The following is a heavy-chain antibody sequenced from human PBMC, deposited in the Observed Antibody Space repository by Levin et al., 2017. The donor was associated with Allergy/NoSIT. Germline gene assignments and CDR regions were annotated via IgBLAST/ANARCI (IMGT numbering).Heavy chain of an antibody. Sequence: ASVKVSCKASGGTFGSCALSWVRQAPGQGLEWLGRIIPIIGRANYPQKFQGRVRINADESTNTAYMELSSLRSEDTDVYYCASSGCSSASSSWYFDLWGRGTLVSVSS. CDR1: GGTFGSCA. CDR2: IIPIIGRA. V-gene: IGHV1-69*11. CDR3: ASSGCSSASSSWYFDL. D-gene: IGHD6-6*01. J-gene: IGHJ2*01.